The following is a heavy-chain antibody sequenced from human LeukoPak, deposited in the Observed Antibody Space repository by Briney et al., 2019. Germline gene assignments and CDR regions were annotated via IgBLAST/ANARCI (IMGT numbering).Heavy chain of an antibody. V-gene: IGHV3-74*01. D-gene: IGHD1-26*01. CDR3: ARGFYSGRGSITAAFDY. J-gene: IGHJ4*02. CDR2: INNDGSST. Sequence: PGGSLRLSCAASGFTFSSNWMHWVREGPGQGLVWVSRINNDGSSTGYADSVKGRFTISRDNAKNTLYLQMNSLRVEDTAVYYCARGFYSGRGSITAAFDYWGQGTLVTVSS. CDR1: GFTFSSNW.